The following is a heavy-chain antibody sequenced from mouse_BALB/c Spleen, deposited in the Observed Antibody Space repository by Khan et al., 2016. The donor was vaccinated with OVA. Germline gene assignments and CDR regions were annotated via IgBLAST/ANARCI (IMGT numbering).Heavy chain of an antibody. V-gene: IGHV5-17*02. CDR2: MSSGNSTI. J-gene: IGHJ1*03. CDR1: GFTFSNFG. Sequence: EVELVESGGGLVQPGGSRKLSCAASGFTFSNFGMHWVRQAPKKGLEWVAYMSSGNSTIYYVDTVKGRFTISRDNLKNILFLQMTSLRSEDTAMYYCARSGGNFHWYFDVWGTGTSVTVSS. D-gene: IGHD3-1*01. CDR3: ARSGGNFHWYFDV.